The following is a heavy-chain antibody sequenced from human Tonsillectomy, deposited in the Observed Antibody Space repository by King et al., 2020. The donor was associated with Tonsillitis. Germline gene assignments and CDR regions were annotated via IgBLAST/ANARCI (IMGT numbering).Heavy chain of an antibody. CDR2: IRGSGSNT. CDR3: ARDLLSHFDPDAFDI. D-gene: IGHD3-9*01. V-gene: IGHV3-23*04. CDR1: GFTFSSYA. J-gene: IGHJ3*02. Sequence: VQLVESGGGLVQPGGSLRLSCAASGFTFSSYAMSWVRQAPGKGLEWVSSIRGSGSNTFYADSVQGRFNIYRDNSKNTLYLLLSSVRAEDTAIYYCARDLLSHFDPDAFDIWGQGTMVTVSS.